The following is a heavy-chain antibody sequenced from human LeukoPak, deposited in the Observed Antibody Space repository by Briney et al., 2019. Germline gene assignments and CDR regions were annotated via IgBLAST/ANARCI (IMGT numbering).Heavy chain of an antibody. J-gene: IGHJ4*02. D-gene: IGHD6-6*01. CDR1: GGSISSYY. CDR2: IYTSGST. V-gene: IGHV4-4*09. CDR3: ARHRSYSSSSPFDY. Sequence: KTSETLSLTCTVSGGSISSYYWSWIRQPPGKGLEWIGYIYTSGSTNYSPSLKSRVTISVDTSKNQFSLKLSSVTAADTAVYYCARHRSYSSSSPFDYWGQGTLVTVSS.